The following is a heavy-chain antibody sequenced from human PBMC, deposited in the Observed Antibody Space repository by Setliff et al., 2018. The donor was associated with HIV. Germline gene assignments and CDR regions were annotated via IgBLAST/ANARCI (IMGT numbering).Heavy chain of an antibody. V-gene: IGHV4-39*07. CDR1: GGSISSSSYY. J-gene: IGHJ6*03. CDR3: ARVSPLTHYYYMDM. D-gene: IGHD7-27*01. Sequence: SETLSLTCTVSGGSISSSSYYWGWIRQPPGKGLEWIGSIYYSGSTYYNPSLKSRVTISVDTSKNQFSLKLRSVTAADTAVYYCARVSPLTHYYYMDMWGKGTTVTVSS. CDR2: IYYSGST.